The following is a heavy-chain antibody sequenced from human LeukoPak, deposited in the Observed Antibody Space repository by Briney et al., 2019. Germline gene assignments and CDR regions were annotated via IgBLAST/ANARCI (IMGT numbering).Heavy chain of an antibody. CDR1: GDSISSGRNY. J-gene: IGHJ4*02. D-gene: IGHD1-1*01. Sequence: SETLSLTCSVSGDSISSGRNYWGWIRQSPGKGLEWIASIYSSGNTHSNPSLKSRVSISVDTSKNQVSLKLYSVTASDAAIYYCARHLTGTTMSHYFDFWGQGALVTVSS. V-gene: IGHV4-39*01. CDR2: IYSSGNT. CDR3: ARHLTGTTMSHYFDF.